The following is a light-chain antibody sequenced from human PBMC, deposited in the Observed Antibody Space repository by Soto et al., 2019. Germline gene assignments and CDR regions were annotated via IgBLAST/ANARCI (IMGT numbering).Light chain of an antibody. CDR2: DAS. CDR3: QQRSNWPPTWT. J-gene: IGKJ1*01. Sequence: EIVLTQSPATLSLSPGERATLSCRASQCVSSYLAWYQQKPGQAPRLLIYDASNRATGIPARFSGSGSGTDFTPTISSLEPEDFAVYYCQQRSNWPPTWTFGQGTKVAIK. V-gene: IGKV3-11*01. CDR1: QCVSSY.